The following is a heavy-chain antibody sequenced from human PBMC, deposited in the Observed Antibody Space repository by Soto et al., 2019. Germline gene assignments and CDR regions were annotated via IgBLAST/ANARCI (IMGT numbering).Heavy chain of an antibody. Sequence: SETLSLTCTVSGGSISDGYYWGWIRQPPGKGLEWIGSIYYSGSTYYNPSLKSRVTISVDTSKNQFSLKLSSVTAADTAVYYCARARKGSGSDYYYHYGMDVWGKGTTVTVSS. CDR2: IYYSGST. V-gene: IGHV4-39*01. J-gene: IGHJ6*04. CDR3: ARARKGSGSDYYYHYGMDV. D-gene: IGHD3-3*01. CDR1: GGSISDGYY.